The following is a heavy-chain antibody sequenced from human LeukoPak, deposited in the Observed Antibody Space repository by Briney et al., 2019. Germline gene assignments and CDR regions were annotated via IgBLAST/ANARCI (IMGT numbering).Heavy chain of an antibody. D-gene: IGHD6-19*01. CDR3: ARGGKDSSGWYGVDY. V-gene: IGHV3-9*01. Sequence: GRSLRLSCAASGFTFDDYAMHWVRQAPGKGLEWVSGISWNGGIIGYADSVKGRFTISRDNAKNSLYLQMNSLRAEDTAVYYCARGGKDSSGWYGVDYWGQGTLVTVSS. CDR1: GFTFDDYA. J-gene: IGHJ4*02. CDR2: ISWNGGII.